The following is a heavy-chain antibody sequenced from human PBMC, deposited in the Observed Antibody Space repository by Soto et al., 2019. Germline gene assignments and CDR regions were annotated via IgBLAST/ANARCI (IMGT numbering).Heavy chain of an antibody. D-gene: IGHD2-15*01. CDR1: GYKFTTYF. CDR3: VRGYCTTSPCSGDFPS. CDR2: IHPSGDT. Sequence: QVQLVQSGAELKKPGASVKVACKASGYKFTTYFIHWVRQAPGQGLEWMGMIHPSGDTGYAQKFRGRVTMTIDTSTTTAYMELRNLTSEDTAVYFSVRGYCTTSPCSGDFPSWGQGTLVTVSS. J-gene: IGHJ1*01. V-gene: IGHV1-46*01.